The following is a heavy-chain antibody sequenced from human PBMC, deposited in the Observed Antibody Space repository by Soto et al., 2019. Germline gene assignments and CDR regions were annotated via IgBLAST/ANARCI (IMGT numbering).Heavy chain of an antibody. CDR3: ARGGCSGGSCYSGNYWYFDL. Sequence: SETLSLTCTVSGGSISSNYWSWIRQPPGKGLEWIGYIYYSGSTNYNPSLKSRVTISVDTSKNQFSLKLSSATAADTAVYYCARGGCSGGSCYSGNYWYFDLWGRGTLVTVSS. J-gene: IGHJ2*01. D-gene: IGHD2-15*01. CDR2: IYYSGST. V-gene: IGHV4-59*01. CDR1: GGSISSNY.